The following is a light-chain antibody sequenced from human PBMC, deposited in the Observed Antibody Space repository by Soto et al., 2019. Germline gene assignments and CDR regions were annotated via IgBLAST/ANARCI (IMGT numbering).Light chain of an antibody. Sequence: DIQLTQSPSFLSASVGDRVTITCRASQGISSYLAWYQQKPGKAPKLLLSLASTLQSGVPSRFSGSGSGTEFTLTISSLQSEDFATYYCQQLNSYPRTFGQGTKVEIK. CDR2: LAS. CDR1: QGISSY. V-gene: IGKV1-9*01. CDR3: QQLNSYPRT. J-gene: IGKJ1*01.